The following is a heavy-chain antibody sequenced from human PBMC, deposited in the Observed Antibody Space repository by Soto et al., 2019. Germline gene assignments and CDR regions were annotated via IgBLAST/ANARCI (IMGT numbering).Heavy chain of an antibody. CDR2: IWYDGSNK. D-gene: IGHD1-26*01. J-gene: IGHJ4*02. V-gene: IGHV3-33*01. CDR1: GFTFSSYG. Sequence: PGGSLRLSCAASGFTFSSYGMHWVRQAPGKGLEWVAVIWYDGSNKYYADSVKGRFTISRDNSKNTLYLQMNSLRAEDTAVYYCARVGGVGATIQYLSYFDYWGQGTLVTVSS. CDR3: ARVGGVGATIQYLSYFDY.